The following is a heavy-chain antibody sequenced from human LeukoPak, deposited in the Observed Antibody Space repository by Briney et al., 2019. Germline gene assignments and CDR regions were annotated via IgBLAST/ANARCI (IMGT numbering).Heavy chain of an antibody. CDR1: SGSITVNSHY. D-gene: IGHD6-13*01. CDR2: IYYSGST. V-gene: IGHV4-61*05. Sequence: SETLSLTCTVSSGSITVNSHYLSWVRQPPGKGLEWIGYIYYSGSTNYNPSLKSRVTISVDTSKNQFSLKLSSVTAADTAVYYCARVRAAAGLNWFDPWGQGTLVTVSS. J-gene: IGHJ5*02. CDR3: ARVRAAAGLNWFDP.